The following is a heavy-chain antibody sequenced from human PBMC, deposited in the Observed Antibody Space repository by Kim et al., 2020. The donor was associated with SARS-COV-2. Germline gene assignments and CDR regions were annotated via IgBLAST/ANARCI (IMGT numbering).Heavy chain of an antibody. J-gene: IGHJ3*02. CDR2: IYHSGST. D-gene: IGHD3-22*01. Sequence: SETLSLTCAVSGGSISSGGYSWSWIRQPPGKGLEWIGYIYHSGSTYYNPSLKSRVTISVDRSKNQFSLKLSSVTAADTAVYYCARYPSNTYYYDSSGYLNAFDIWGQGTMVTVSS. CDR3: ARYPSNTYYYDSSGYLNAFDI. V-gene: IGHV4-30-2*01. CDR1: GGSISSGGYS.